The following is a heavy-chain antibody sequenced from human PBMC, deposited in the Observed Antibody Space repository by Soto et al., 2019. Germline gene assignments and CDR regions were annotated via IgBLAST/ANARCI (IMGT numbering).Heavy chain of an antibody. J-gene: IGHJ6*02. V-gene: IGHV3-48*02. CDR2: ISSSSSTI. CDR1: GFTFSSYS. CDR3: ATDWVPKYCISTSCHYYYYGMDV. Sequence: GGSLRLSCAASGFTFSSYSMNWVRQAPGKGLEWVSYISSSSSTIYYADSVKGRFTISRDNANNSLYLQMNSLRDEDTAVYYCATDWVPKYCISTSCHYYYYGMDVWGQGTTVTVSS. D-gene: IGHD2-2*01.